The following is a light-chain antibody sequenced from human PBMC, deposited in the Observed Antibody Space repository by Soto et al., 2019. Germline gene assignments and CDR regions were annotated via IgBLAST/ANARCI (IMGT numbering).Light chain of an antibody. CDR1: QGIRNY. Sequence: SISLSPSSLSASPGDRVTITCRASQGIRNYLAWYQQKPGKAPKLLIYAASTLDAGVPSRFSGSGSGTDFTLTISNLQSEDFASYGCQHYYSSPLSFAGGTKVDIK. CDR3: QHYYSSPLS. CDR2: AAS. J-gene: IGKJ4*02. V-gene: IGKV1-8*01.